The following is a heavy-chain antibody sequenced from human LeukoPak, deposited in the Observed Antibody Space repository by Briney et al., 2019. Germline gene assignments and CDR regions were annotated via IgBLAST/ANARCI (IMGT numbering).Heavy chain of an antibody. J-gene: IGHJ3*02. CDR3: ASSGGLTEDAFDI. CDR1: GFTVSSNY. V-gene: IGHV3-11*01. CDR2: ISSSGSTI. D-gene: IGHD2-15*01. Sequence: PGGSLRLSCAASGFTVSSNYMSWIRQAPGKGLEWVSYISSSGSTIYYADSVKGRFTISRDNAKNSLYLQMNSLRAEDTAVYYCASSGGLTEDAFDIWGQGTMVTVSS.